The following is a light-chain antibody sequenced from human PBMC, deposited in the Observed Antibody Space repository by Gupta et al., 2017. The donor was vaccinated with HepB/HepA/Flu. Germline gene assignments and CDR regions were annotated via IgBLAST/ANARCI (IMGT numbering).Light chain of an antibody. CDR3: ASWDDSLSNPV. CDR2: RNN. J-gene: IGLJ2*01. V-gene: IGLV1-44*01. Sequence: QSVLTQPPSASGTPGQRVTISCSGSNSNIGSNTVNWYQHLPGTAPQLLMYRNNQRPSGVPDRFSGSKSGTSASLAISGLQSEDEADYYCASWDDSLSNPVFGGGTKLTVL. CDR1: NSNIGSNT.